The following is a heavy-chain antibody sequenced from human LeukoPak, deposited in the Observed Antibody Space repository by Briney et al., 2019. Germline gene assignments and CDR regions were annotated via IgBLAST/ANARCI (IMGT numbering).Heavy chain of an antibody. Sequence: GGSLRLSCAASGFTFSSYAMSWVRQAPGKGLEWVSAISGSGGSTYYADSVKGRFTISRDNSKNTLYLQMNSLRAEDTAVYYCAKDVPPRGYYDSSGYYYWGQGTLVTVSS. CDR2: ISGSGGST. CDR1: GFTFSSYA. D-gene: IGHD3-22*01. V-gene: IGHV3-23*01. J-gene: IGHJ4*02. CDR3: AKDVPPRGYYDSSGYYY.